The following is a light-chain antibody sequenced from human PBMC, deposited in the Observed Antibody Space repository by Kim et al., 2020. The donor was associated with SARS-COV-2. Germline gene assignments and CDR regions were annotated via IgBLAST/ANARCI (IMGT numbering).Light chain of an antibody. J-gene: IGLJ2*01. V-gene: IGLV2-14*03. Sequence: QSVLTQPASVSGSPGQSITISCTGTSSDVGVYDLVSWHQQHPGKAPKVIIFAVTKRPSGVSHRFSGSKSGNTASLTISGLQAEDEAHYYCSSFTTTSTLVFGGGTKVTVL. CDR1: SSDVGVYDL. CDR3: SSFTTTSTLV. CDR2: AVT.